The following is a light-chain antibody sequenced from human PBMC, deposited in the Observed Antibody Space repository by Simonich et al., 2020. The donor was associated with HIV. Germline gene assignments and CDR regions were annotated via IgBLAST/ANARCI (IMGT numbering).Light chain of an antibody. CDR1: QSISSW. CDR2: KAS. J-gene: IGKJ4*01. CDR3: QQYNSYSST. Sequence: DIQMTQSPSTLSASVGDRVTITCRASQSISSWLAWYQKKHGKTPKLLIYKASSLESGVPSRFSGSGSGTEFTLTISSLQPDDFATYYCQQYNSYSSTFGGGTKVEIK. V-gene: IGKV1-5*03.